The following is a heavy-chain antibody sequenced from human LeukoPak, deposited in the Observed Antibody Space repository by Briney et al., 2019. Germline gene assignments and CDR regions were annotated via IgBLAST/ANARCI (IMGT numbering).Heavy chain of an antibody. V-gene: IGHV3-9*01. CDR3: AKDRVKTVLRYFDI. Sequence: GGSLRLSCAASGFTFDDYAIHWVRQAPGKGLEWVSGISWNSGTIGYADSVKGRFTISRDNAKNSLYLQMNSLRAEDTALYYCAKDRVKTVLRYFDIWGQGTMVTVSS. D-gene: IGHD3-9*01. J-gene: IGHJ3*02. CDR2: ISWNSGTI. CDR1: GFTFDDYA.